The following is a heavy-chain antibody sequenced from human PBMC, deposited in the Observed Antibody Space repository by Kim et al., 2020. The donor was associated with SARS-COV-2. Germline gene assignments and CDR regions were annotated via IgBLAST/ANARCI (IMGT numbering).Heavy chain of an antibody. CDR1: GFSFSTYS. J-gene: IGHJ4*02. D-gene: IGHD6-13*01. CDR3: ASFSTYAAASGGY. CDR2: ISGRSEYI. Sequence: GGSLRLSCVASGFSFSTYSMNWVRQAPGKGLEWVSSISGRSEYIYYADSVKGRFTISRDNAKNSLWLQMNSLRAEDTAVYYCASFSTYAAASGGYWGQGTHVIVSS. V-gene: IGHV3-21*01.